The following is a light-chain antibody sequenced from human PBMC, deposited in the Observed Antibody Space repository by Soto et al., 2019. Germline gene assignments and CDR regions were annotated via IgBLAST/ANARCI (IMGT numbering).Light chain of an antibody. CDR3: QQCNNWPRT. CDR2: GAS. V-gene: IGKV3-15*01. Sequence: EIVMTQSLATLSVSPGERATLSCRASQSVSSNLAWYQQKPGQAPRLLIYGASTRATGIPARFSGSGSGTEFTLTISSLQSEDFAVYYCQQCNNWPRTFGQGTKV. CDR1: QSVSSN. J-gene: IGKJ1*01.